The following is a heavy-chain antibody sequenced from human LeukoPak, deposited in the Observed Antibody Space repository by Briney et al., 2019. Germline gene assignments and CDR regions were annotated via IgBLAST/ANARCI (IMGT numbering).Heavy chain of an antibody. Sequence: GESLNISCKGSGYIFTSYLIGWVRQMPGRGLEWMGSIYPGDSDTSYRPSFQGQVTISADKSISTAYLQWSSLKASDTAMYYCARRFLYSSGYYYFDYWGQGTLVTVSS. V-gene: IGHV5-51*01. CDR2: IYPGDSDT. D-gene: IGHD6-19*01. CDR3: ARRFLYSSGYYYFDY. J-gene: IGHJ4*02. CDR1: GYIFTSYL.